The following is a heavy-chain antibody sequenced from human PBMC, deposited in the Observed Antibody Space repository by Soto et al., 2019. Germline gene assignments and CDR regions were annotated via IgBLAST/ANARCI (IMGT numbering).Heavy chain of an antibody. V-gene: IGHV3-21*01. J-gene: IGHJ4*02. CDR3: SRMTDVYCGGDCVGV. CDR1: AGVPFSSYS. Sequence: ESGGGLVKPGGSLRLSCAASAGVPFSSYSMSWVRQAPGKGLEWVSYISSTSDYIYYADSVKGRFTVSRDNAKKSLYLQMNSLRAEDTAVYYCSRMTDVYCGGDCVGVWGQGTLVTVSS. CDR2: ISSTSDYI. D-gene: IGHD2-21*02.